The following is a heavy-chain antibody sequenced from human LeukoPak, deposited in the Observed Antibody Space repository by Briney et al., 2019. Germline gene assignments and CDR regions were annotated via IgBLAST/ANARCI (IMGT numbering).Heavy chain of an antibody. J-gene: IGHJ4*02. CDR2: IYSGGYT. D-gene: IGHD1-26*01. V-gene: IGHV3-66*01. CDR3: ARRLEYSGSKGVFDY. Sequence: GGSLRLSCAASGFTFSSYALSWVRQAPGKGLEWVSIIYSGGYTDYADSVKGRFTISRDNSKNTLDLQMNSLRAEDTAVYYCARRLEYSGSKGVFDYWGQGTLVTVSS. CDR1: GFTFSSYA.